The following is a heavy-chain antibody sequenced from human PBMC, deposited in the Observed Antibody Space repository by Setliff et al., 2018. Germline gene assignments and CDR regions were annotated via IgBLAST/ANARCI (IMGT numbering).Heavy chain of an antibody. CDR2: INHSVST. CDR1: GGSFSGYY. CDR3: ARSPITIFGVVLHPLDY. V-gene: IGHV4-34*01. Sequence: PSETLSLTCAVYGGSFSGYYWSWIRQPPGKGLEWIGEINHSVSTNYNPSLKSRVTISVDTSKNQFSLKLSSVTAADTAVYYCARSPITIFGVVLHPLDYWGQGTLVTVSS. D-gene: IGHD3-3*01. J-gene: IGHJ4*02.